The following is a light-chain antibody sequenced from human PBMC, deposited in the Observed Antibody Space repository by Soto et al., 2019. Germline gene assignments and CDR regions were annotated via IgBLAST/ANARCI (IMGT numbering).Light chain of an antibody. CDR3: QQYGVSPRT. J-gene: IGKJ1*01. Sequence: EIVLTQSPDTLSLSPGDTATLSCRASQSVSSSYLACYQQRPGQATRLLIYGASSRATRIPDRFSGSGSGTDFTITIVRLEPEDFAVYYCQQYGVSPRTFGQGTKVEIK. CDR2: GAS. CDR1: QSVSSSY. V-gene: IGKV3-20*01.